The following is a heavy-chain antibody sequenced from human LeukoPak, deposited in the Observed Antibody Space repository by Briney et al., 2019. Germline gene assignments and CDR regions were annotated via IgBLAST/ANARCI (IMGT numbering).Heavy chain of an antibody. D-gene: IGHD4-23*01. J-gene: IGHJ4*02. CDR3: ASMGSGKSPFGY. CDR1: GGSISSYY. CDR2: ISYSGTT. Sequence: AETLSLTCTVSGGSISSYYRSWIRQPPGRGLEWIGYISYSGTTNYHTSLNSRLTIAVDKSKKQFALKLSSVNTADAAVYYCASMGSGKSPFGYWGQGTLVTVSS. V-gene: IGHV4-59*01.